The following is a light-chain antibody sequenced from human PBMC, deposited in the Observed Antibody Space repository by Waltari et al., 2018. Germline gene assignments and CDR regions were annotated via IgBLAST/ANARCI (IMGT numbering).Light chain of an antibody. V-gene: IGKV3-20*01. CDR2: GAS. J-gene: IGKJ1*01. CDR3: QHYVRLPAT. Sequence: EVVLTQSPGTLSLSPGERATPACRASQSVGTSLAWYQQKPGQAPRLLIFGASHRATGIPDRFSGSWSGTDFSLTISRLEPEDFAGYYCQHYVRLPATFGQGTKVEI. CDR1: QSVGTS.